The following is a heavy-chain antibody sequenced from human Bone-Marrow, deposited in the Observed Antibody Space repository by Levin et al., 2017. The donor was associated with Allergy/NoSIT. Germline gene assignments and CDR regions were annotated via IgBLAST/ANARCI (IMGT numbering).Heavy chain of an antibody. J-gene: IGHJ3*01. CDR2: ITSSSSSI. CDR1: GFTLSSYT. CDR3: ARGLVPDAFDV. V-gene: IGHV3-21*01. D-gene: IGHD3/OR15-3a*01. Sequence: SCAASGFTLSSYTMNWVRQAPGKGLEWVSSITSSSSSIYYADSVKGRFTFSRDNAKNSLYLQMNSLRAEDTAVYYCARGLVPDAFDVWGQGTMVTVSS.